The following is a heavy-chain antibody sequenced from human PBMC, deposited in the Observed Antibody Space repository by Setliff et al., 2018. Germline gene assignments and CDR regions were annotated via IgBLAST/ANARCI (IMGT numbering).Heavy chain of an antibody. CDR2: VYSNVGT. CDR1: GGSINNYY. Sequence: SETLSLTCTVSGGSINNYYWSWIRQLAGKGLEWIGRVYSNVGTNFNPSLKSRVTMSVDASKNQISLKLMSVTAADTAVYYCASRNSDGGPEYFQHWGQGALVTVSS. D-gene: IGHD1-26*01. CDR3: ASRNSDGGPEYFQH. J-gene: IGHJ1*01. V-gene: IGHV4-4*07.